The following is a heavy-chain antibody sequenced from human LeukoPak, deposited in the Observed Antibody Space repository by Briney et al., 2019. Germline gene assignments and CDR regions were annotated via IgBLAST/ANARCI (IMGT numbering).Heavy chain of an antibody. CDR1: GYTFTGYY. CDR3: ARGNEYYDFWSGYHYFDY. V-gene: IGHV1-2*02. J-gene: IGHJ4*02. Sequence: ASVKVSCKASGYTFTGYYMHWVRQAPGQGLEWMGWINPNSGGTNYAQKFQGRVTMTRDTSISTAYMELSRLRSDDTVVYYCARGNEYYDFWSGYHYFDYWGQGTLVTVSS. D-gene: IGHD3-3*01. CDR2: INPNSGGT.